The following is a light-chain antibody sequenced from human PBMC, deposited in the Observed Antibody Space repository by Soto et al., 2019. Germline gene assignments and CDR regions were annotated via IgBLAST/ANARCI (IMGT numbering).Light chain of an antibody. CDR1: QSVKMY. CDR3: QQSYSTPRT. CDR2: AAS. J-gene: IGKJ2*01. V-gene: IGKV1-39*01. Sequence: DIQMTQSPSSLSASVGDRVTITCRASQSVKMYLDWFQHKPGKAPKLLIYAASTLQSGVPTRFSGSGSGKDFTLTISGLQRDDFATYYCQQSYSTPRTFGQGTTLEIK.